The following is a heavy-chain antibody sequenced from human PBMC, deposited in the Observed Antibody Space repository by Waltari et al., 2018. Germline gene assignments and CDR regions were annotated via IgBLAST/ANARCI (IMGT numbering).Heavy chain of an antibody. D-gene: IGHD5-12*01. Sequence: QVQLQESGPGLVKPSETLSLTSTVSAGAMSSYYWSWLRQSPGRGLEWIGYIYVSGATNYNPSLQNRVTISLDKSKNQFSLQLRSVIAADTAIYFCARGVYTFDSRWHYDPWGRGTLVAVSS. J-gene: IGHJ2*01. CDR2: IYVSGAT. CDR1: AGAMSSYY. CDR3: ARGVYTFDSRWHYDP. V-gene: IGHV4-59*13.